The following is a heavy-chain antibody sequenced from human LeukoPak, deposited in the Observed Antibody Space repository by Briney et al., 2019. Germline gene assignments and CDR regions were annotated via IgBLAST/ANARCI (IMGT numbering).Heavy chain of an antibody. D-gene: IGHD6-19*01. Sequence: GESLKISCKSSGYNFTSYWIGWVRQMPEKGLEWMGIIYPGDSDARYSPSFQGQVTISVDNSISTAYLQWSSLKASDTAMYYCSRQARGGWGNDYWGQGTLVTVSS. J-gene: IGHJ4*02. V-gene: IGHV5-51*01. CDR1: GYNFTSYW. CDR2: IYPGDSDA. CDR3: SRQARGGWGNDY.